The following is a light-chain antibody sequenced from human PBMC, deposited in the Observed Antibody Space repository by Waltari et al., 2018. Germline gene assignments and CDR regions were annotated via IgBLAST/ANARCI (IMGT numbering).Light chain of an antibody. CDR2: DVS. CDR1: SSDVGSYHY. J-gene: IGLJ1*01. CDR3: TSYTSSNTYV. Sequence: QSALTQPASVSGSRGQSIPISCTGTSSDVGSYHYVPWYQQHPGKAPKLMIYDVSKRPSGVSNRFSGSKSGNTASLTISGLQAEDEADYYCTSYTSSNTYVFGTGTKVTVL. V-gene: IGLV2-14*01.